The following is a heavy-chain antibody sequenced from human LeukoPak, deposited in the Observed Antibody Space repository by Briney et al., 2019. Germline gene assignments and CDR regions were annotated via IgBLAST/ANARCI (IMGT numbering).Heavy chain of an antibody. CDR3: ARGARYYYDTSGYFDF. CDR1: GDSFSSNYW. CDR2: IYHSGTT. J-gene: IGHJ4*02. Sequence: SETLSLTCAVSGDSFSSNYWWNWVRQSPGKGLEWIGEIYHSGTTNYNPSLKSRVSISLDKSKNQLSLKVNSVTAADTAVYYCARGARYYYDTSGYFDFWGQGILVTVSS. V-gene: IGHV4-4*02. D-gene: IGHD3-22*01.